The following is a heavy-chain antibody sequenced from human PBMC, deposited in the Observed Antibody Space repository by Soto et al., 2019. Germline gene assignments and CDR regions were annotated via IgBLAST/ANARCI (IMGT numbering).Heavy chain of an antibody. CDR2: MNPNSGNT. D-gene: IGHD2-15*01. Sequence: ASVKVSCKASVYTFSSYEINWVRQATGQGLEWMGWMNPNSGNTGYAQNFQGRVTMTRDTSISTAYMELSSLRSDDTAVYFCASYCGGGSCYNYRGQGTQVTVSS. J-gene: IGHJ4*02. CDR1: VYTFSSYE. CDR3: ASYCGGGSCYNY. V-gene: IGHV1-8*01.